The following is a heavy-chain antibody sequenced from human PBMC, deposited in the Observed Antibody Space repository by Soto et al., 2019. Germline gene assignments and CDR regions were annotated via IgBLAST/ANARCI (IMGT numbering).Heavy chain of an antibody. Sequence: EVQLVESGGGLVQPGRSLRLSCAASGFTFDDYAMHWVRQAPGKGLEWVSGIGWNSGSIGYADSVKGRFTISRDNAKNSLYLQMNSQRAENTALYYCAKGTMVRGVIMWAFDIWGQGTMVTVSS. V-gene: IGHV3-9*01. CDR3: AKGTMVRGVIMWAFDI. J-gene: IGHJ3*02. D-gene: IGHD3-10*01. CDR1: GFTFDDYA. CDR2: IGWNSGSI.